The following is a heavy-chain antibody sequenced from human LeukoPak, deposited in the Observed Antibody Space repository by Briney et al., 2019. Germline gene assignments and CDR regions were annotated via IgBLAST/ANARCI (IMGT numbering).Heavy chain of an antibody. CDR2: IKLDGSAK. CDR3: VGLDWYLDL. J-gene: IGHJ2*01. V-gene: IGHV3-7*02. Sequence: PGGSLRLSCAASGFTVSSNFMSWVRQAPGKGLEWVANIKLDGSAKYYVDSVKGRFTISTDNARTSLYLQMNSLRVEDTAVYYCVGLDWYLDLWGRGTLVTVSS. CDR1: GFTVSSNF.